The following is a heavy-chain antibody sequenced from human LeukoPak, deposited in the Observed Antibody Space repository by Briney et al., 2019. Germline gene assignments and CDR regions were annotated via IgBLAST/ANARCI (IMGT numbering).Heavy chain of an antibody. J-gene: IGHJ1*01. V-gene: IGHV1-2*02. Sequence: GASVKVSCKASGYTSTRYYMHWVRQAPGQGLEWMGWINPNSGGTNYAQKFQGRVTMTRDTSISTAYMELSRLRSEDTAVYYCATVDRVPALPFQHWGQGTLVTVSS. CDR1: GYTSTRYY. D-gene: IGHD2-2*01. CDR2: INPNSGGT. CDR3: ATVDRVPALPFQH.